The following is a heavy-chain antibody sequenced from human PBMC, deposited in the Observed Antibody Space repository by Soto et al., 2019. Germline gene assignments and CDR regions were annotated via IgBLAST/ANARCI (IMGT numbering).Heavy chain of an antibody. CDR2: IRTKTDGGTA. J-gene: IGHJ4*01. V-gene: IGHV3-15*01. CDR3: NTGRCTNGVCDDY. Sequence: GGSLRLSCAASGFTFNNYALNWVRQAPGKGLEWLGRIRTKTDGGTADYAAHVKDRFIVSRDDSKETLYLQMNSLRTEDTAVYFCNTGRCTNGVCDDYWGHGTMVTVSS. D-gene: IGHD2-8*01. CDR1: GFTFNNYA.